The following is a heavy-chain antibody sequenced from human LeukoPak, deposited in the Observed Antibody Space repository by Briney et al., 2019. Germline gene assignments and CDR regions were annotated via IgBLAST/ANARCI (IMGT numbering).Heavy chain of an antibody. CDR3: ARFFSGDSSGKNFDY. CDR1: GGTFSSYA. CDR2: IIPIFGTA. V-gene: IGHV1-69*05. Sequence: SVKVSCKASGGTFSSYAISWVRQAPGQGLEWMGGIIPIFGTANYAQKFQGRVTMTRNTSISTAYMELSSLRSEDTAVYYCARFFSGDSSGKNFDYWGQGTLVTVSS. D-gene: IGHD3-22*01. J-gene: IGHJ4*02.